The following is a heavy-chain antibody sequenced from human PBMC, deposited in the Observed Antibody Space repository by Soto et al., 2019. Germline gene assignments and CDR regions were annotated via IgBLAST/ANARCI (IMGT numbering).Heavy chain of an antibody. Sequence: GGSLRLSCAASGFTFSSFAMNWVRQAPGKGLEWVSSISGSSSYIFYAGSVKGRFTISRDTAKNSLYLQMNSLRAEDTAVYYCARTRYYGSGSYYTTSGMDVWGQGTTVTVSS. CDR3: ARTRYYGSGSYYTTSGMDV. D-gene: IGHD3-10*01. CDR2: ISGSSSYI. CDR1: GFTFSSFA. V-gene: IGHV3-21*01. J-gene: IGHJ6*02.